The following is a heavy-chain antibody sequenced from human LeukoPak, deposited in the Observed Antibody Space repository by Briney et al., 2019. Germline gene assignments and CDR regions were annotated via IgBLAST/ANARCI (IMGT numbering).Heavy chain of an antibody. Sequence: ASVKVSCKASGYTFTGYYMHWVRQAPGQGLAWMGWINPNSGGTNYAQKFQGRVTMTRDTSISTAYMELSRLRSDDTAVYYCARIAGGAARPRYFQHWGQGTLVTVSS. D-gene: IGHD6-6*01. CDR1: GYTFTGYY. CDR3: ARIAGGAARPRYFQH. CDR2: INPNSGGT. J-gene: IGHJ1*01. V-gene: IGHV1-2*02.